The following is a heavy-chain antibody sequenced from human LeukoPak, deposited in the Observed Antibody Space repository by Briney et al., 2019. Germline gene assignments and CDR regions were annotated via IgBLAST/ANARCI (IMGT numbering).Heavy chain of an antibody. D-gene: IGHD3-10*01. CDR3: ARGEGGMVRGFLFDY. Sequence: ASVKVSCKASGYTFTGYYMHWVRQAPGQGLEWMGWIKPNSGGTNYAQKFQGRVTMTRDTSISTAYMELSRLRSDDTAVYYCARGEGGMVRGFLFDYWGQGTLVTVSS. CDR1: GYTFTGYY. CDR2: IKPNSGGT. V-gene: IGHV1-2*02. J-gene: IGHJ4*02.